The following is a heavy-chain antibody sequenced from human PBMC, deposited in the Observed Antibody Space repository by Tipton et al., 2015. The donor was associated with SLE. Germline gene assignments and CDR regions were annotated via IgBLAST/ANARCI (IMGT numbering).Heavy chain of an antibody. CDR1: GFTFSSYS. CDR3: ASLPQPHWPHYYYGVDV. V-gene: IGHV3-21*01. D-gene: IGHD1-1*01. Sequence: VQLVQSGGGLVKPGGSLRLSCAASGFTFSSYSMNWVRQAPGKGLEWVSSISSSSSYIYYADSVKGRFTISRDNAKNSLYLQMNSLRAEDTAVYFCASLPQPHWPHYYYGVDVWGQGTTVTVSS. CDR2: ISSSSSYI. J-gene: IGHJ6*02.